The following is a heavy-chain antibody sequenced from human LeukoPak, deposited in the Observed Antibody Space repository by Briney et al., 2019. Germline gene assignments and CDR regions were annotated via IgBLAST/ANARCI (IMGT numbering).Heavy chain of an antibody. CDR1: GFTFSSYA. J-gene: IGHJ4*02. V-gene: IGHV3-64*01. CDR2: ISSNGGST. CDR3: ARASLGLRLGELSFDY. Sequence: PGGSLRLSCAASGFTFSSYAMHWVRQAPGKGLEYVSAISSNGGSTYYANSVKGRSTISRDNSKNTLYLQMGSLRAEDMAVYYCARASLGLRLGELSFDYWGQGTLVTVSS. D-gene: IGHD3-16*02.